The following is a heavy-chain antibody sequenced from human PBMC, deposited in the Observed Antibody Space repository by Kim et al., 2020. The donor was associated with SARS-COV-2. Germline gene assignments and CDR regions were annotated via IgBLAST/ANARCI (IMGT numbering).Heavy chain of an antibody. Sequence: GGSLRLSCAASGFTFSSYGMHWVRQAPGKRLEWVAVIWYDGSNKYYADSVKGRFTISRDNSKNTLYLQMNSLRAEDTAVYYCARDDVDSSSWYGRQGGSDYWGQGTLVTVSS. CDR3: ARDDVDSSSWYGRQGGSDY. V-gene: IGHV3-33*01. J-gene: IGHJ4*02. CDR1: GFTFSSYG. CDR2: IWYDGSNK. D-gene: IGHD6-13*01.